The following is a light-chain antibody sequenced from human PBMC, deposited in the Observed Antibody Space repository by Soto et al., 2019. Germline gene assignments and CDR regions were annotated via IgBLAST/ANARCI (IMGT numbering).Light chain of an antibody. Sequence: DIQMTQSPSSLSASVGDRVTITCRASQAIYNYLAWYQQKPWEVPKLLIYGASTFQSGVPSRFSGSGSGTDFTLAISSLQPEDVATYYCQKYNGAPLTFGGGTKVEIK. CDR3: QKYNGAPLT. CDR1: QAIYNY. CDR2: GAS. J-gene: IGKJ4*01. V-gene: IGKV1-27*01.